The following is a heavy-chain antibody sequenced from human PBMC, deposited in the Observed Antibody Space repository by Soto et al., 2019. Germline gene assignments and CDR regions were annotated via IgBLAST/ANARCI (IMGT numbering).Heavy chain of an antibody. CDR1: GGTFTNDA. Sequence: QVHLVQSGAEVKKSGSSVRVSCTASGGTFTNDAISWVRQAPGQGLEWLGRIIPFFGTPDYSQSFQGTLTITAPESTGTAYMDLRSLRSDDTAVYYCAREVVTETTLGYFDFWGQGTLVTVSS. CDR3: AREVVTETTLGYFDF. V-gene: IGHV1-69*01. J-gene: IGHJ4*02. CDR2: IIPFFGTP. D-gene: IGHD2-21*02.